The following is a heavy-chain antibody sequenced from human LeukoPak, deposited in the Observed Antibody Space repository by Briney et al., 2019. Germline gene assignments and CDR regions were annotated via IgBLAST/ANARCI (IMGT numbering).Heavy chain of an antibody. CDR1: GGSISSYY. J-gene: IGHJ2*01. D-gene: IGHD5-18*01. V-gene: IGHV4-59*01. CDR2: IYYSGST. CDR3: ARGPSEYYSYGKKADWYFDL. Sequence: SETLSLTCTVSGGSISSYYWSSLRQPPGKGLEWIGYIYYSGSTNYNPSLKSRVTISVDTSKNQFSLKLSSVTAADPAVYYCARGPSEYYSYGKKADWYFDLWGRGTLVTVSS.